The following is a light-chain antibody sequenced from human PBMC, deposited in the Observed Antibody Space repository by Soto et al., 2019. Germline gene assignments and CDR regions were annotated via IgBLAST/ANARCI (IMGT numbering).Light chain of an antibody. CDR1: QSVSGDY. J-gene: IGKJ1*01. CDR3: QQYGSSGT. CDR2: GAS. Sequence: EVVLTQSPGTLSLSPVEIATLSFMASQSVSGDYLAWYQQKPGQAPRLLIYGASNRATGIPDRFSGSGSGTDFTLTISRLETEDFAVYYCQQYGSSGTFGQGTKVDIK. V-gene: IGKV3-20*01.